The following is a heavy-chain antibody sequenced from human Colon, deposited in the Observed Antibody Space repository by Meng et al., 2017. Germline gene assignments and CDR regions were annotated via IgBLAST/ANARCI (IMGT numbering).Heavy chain of an antibody. CDR3: ARHGGYYQDY. J-gene: IGHJ4*02. D-gene: IGHD4-23*01. Sequence: QVQLRESGPRLVKPSGTLSLTCAVSGGSITTNSYWSWVRQSPEKGLGWIGQIDHRGDPYYNPSLKSRVTMSVDRSKSQVSLQLTSVTAADTAVYYCARHGGYYQDYWGQGTLVTVSS. V-gene: IGHV4-4*02. CDR1: GGSITTNSY. CDR2: IDHRGDP.